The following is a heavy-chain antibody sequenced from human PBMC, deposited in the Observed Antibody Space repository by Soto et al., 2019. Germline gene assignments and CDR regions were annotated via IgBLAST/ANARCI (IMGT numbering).Heavy chain of an antibody. CDR1: GYTFTSYD. V-gene: IGHV1-8*01. CDR3: ARGLALNYAILTGYPFDY. CDR2: MNPNSGNT. D-gene: IGHD3-9*01. J-gene: IGHJ4*02. Sequence: QVQLVQSGAEVKKPGASVKVSCKASGYTFTSYDINWVRQATGQGREWMGWMNPNSGNTGYAQKFQVRITMTRNTSIRTAYMELSSLRSEDTAVYYCARGLALNYAILTGYPFDYWGQGTLVTVSS.